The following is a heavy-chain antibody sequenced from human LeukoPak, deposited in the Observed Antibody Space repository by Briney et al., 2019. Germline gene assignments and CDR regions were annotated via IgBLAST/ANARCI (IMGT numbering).Heavy chain of an antibody. CDR1: GFTFSSYW. J-gene: IGHJ3*02. Sequence: GGSLRLSCAASGFTFSSYWMIWVRQAPGKGLEWVANVKEDGGEKYYVDSVKGRFTISRDNSKNTLYLQMNSLRAEDTAVYYCAKDLSYYDSSGDAFDIWGQGTMVTVSS. CDR2: VKEDGGEK. CDR3: AKDLSYYDSSGDAFDI. V-gene: IGHV3-7*03. D-gene: IGHD3-22*01.